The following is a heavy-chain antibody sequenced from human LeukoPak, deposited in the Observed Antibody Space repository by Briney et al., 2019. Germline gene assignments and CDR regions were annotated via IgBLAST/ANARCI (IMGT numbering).Heavy chain of an antibody. CDR3: AREYSSSWFA. J-gene: IGHJ5*02. D-gene: IGHD6-13*01. Sequence: GESLKISCKWSGYSFANYWIGWVRQMPGKGLEWMGIIYPGDSDTRYSPSFQDQVTISADKSISTAYLQWSSLKASDTAIYYCAREYSSSWFAWGQGTLVTVSS. CDR1: GYSFANYW. V-gene: IGHV5-51*01. CDR2: IYPGDSDT.